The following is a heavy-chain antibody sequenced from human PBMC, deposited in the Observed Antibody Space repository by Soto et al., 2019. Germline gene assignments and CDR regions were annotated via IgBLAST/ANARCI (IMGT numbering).Heavy chain of an antibody. CDR3: ARDTSRGEYDY. Sequence: QVQLVQSGAEVKKPGASVKVSCKASGYTFTSYGISWVRQAPGQGLEWMGWINVYNGNTNYAQKLQGRVTMTTDTSTSTAYLDLRSLRSDDTAVYCCARDTSRGEYDYWGQGTRVTVSS. CDR1: GYTFTSYG. CDR2: INVYNGNT. V-gene: IGHV1-18*01. J-gene: IGHJ4*02. D-gene: IGHD3-10*01.